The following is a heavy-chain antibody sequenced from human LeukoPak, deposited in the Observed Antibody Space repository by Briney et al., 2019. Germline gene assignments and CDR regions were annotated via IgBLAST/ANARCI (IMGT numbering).Heavy chain of an antibody. CDR3: ATASDCSSTSCYADFDY. CDR2: FDPEDGET. D-gene: IGHD2-2*01. J-gene: IGHJ4*02. Sequence: ASVKVSCKVSGYTLTELSMHWVRQAPGKGLEWMGGFDPEDGETIYAQKFQGRVTMTEDTSTDTAYMELSSLRSEDTAVCYCATASDCSSTSCYADFDYWGQGTLVTVSS. CDR1: GYTLTELS. V-gene: IGHV1-24*01.